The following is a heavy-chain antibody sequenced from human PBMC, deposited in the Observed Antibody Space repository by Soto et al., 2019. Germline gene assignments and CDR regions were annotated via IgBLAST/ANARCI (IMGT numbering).Heavy chain of an antibody. CDR1: GYSFAGYW. Sequence: GESLKISCKGSGYSFAGYWITWVRQKPGKGLEWMGRIDPSDSQTYYSPSFRGHVTISVTKSITTVFLQWSSLSASDTAMYYCARQIYDSDTGPNFQYYFDSWGQGTPVTVSS. CDR3: ARQIYDSDTGPNFQYYFDS. V-gene: IGHV5-10-1*01. J-gene: IGHJ4*02. CDR2: IDPSDSQT. D-gene: IGHD3-22*01.